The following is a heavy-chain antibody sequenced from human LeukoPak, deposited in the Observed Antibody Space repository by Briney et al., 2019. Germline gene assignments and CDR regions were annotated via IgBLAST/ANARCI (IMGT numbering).Heavy chain of an antibody. D-gene: IGHD6-13*01. Sequence: SETLSLTCTVSGGSISSYYWSWIRQPPGKGLDWIGYIYYSGSTKYNPSLKSRVTISVDTSKNQLSLKLSSVTAADTAVYYCARHVAGYSSNWYAGWFDPWGQGTLVTVSS. CDR2: IYYSGST. J-gene: IGHJ5*02. V-gene: IGHV4-59*08. CDR1: GGSISSYY. CDR3: ARHVAGYSSNWYAGWFDP.